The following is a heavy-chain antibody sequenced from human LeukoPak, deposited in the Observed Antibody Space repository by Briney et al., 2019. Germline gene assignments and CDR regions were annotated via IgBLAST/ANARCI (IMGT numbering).Heavy chain of an antibody. CDR2: VIHSGTT. J-gene: IGHJ4*02. CDR1: GGSITGSTYY. Sequence: SETLSLTCTVSGGSITGSTYYWGWIRQPPGKGLEWIVSVIHSGTTYYNPSLRSRVIVSMDTSKKRFSLRLSSVTAADTAVYYCARHDYDSSGHRRDYYFDYWSQGTLVTVSS. V-gene: IGHV4-39*01. CDR3: ARHDYDSSGHRRDYYFDY. D-gene: IGHD3-22*01.